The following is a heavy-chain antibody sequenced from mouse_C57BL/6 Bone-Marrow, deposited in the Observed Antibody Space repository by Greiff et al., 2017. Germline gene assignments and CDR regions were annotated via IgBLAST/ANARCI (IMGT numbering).Heavy chain of an antibody. CDR2: IDPETGGT. Sequence: QVQLQQSGAELVRPGASVTLSCKASGYTFTDYEMHWVKQTPVHGLEWIGAIDPETGGTAYNQKFKGKAILTADKSSSTAYMELRSLTSEDSAVYYCTRGSFYGSLDYWGQGTTLTVSS. CDR1: GYTFTDYE. CDR3: TRGSFYGSLDY. D-gene: IGHD1-1*01. V-gene: IGHV1-15*01. J-gene: IGHJ2*01.